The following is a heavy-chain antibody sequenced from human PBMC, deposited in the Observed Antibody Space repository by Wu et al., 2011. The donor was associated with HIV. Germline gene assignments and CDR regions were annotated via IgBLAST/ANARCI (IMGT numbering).Heavy chain of an antibody. Sequence: QVQLVQSGAEMKKPGASVKVSCKASAYTFTNYDINWVRQATGQGLEWIGWINPKSGNSGHAPKFQGRVTMTRNTSISTAYMELSSLISEDTAVYFCARWMEHTYGNYHYYHYMDVWGKGTTVTVSS. V-gene: IGHV1-8*02. J-gene: IGHJ6*03. CDR1: AYTFTNYD. D-gene: IGHD5-18*01. CDR2: INPKSGNS. CDR3: ARWMEHTYGNYHYYHYMDV.